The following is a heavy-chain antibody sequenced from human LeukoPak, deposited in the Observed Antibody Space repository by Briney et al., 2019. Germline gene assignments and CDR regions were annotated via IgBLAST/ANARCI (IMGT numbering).Heavy chain of an antibody. CDR2: IYYSGST. V-gene: IGHV4-59*08. CDR1: GGSISSYY. Sequence: PSETLSLTCTVSGGSISSYYWSWIRQPPGKGLEWIGYIYYSGSTNYNPSLKSRVTISVDTSKNQFSLRLSSVTAADTAVYYCARLLEFDYYDSSGYNGAFDIWGQGTMVTVSS. CDR3: ARLLEFDYYDSSGYNGAFDI. J-gene: IGHJ3*02. D-gene: IGHD3-22*01.